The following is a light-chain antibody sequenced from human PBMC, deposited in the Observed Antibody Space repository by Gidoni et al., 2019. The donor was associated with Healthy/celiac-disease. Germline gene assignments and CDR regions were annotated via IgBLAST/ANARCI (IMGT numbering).Light chain of an antibody. CDR1: QSVLYSSNNKNY. Sequence: ATINRKSSQSVLYSSNNKNYLAWYQQKPGQPPKLLIYWASTRESGVPDRFSGSGSGTDFTLTISSLQAEDVAVYYCQQYYSTPGTFGQGTKVEIK. CDR2: WAS. J-gene: IGKJ1*01. CDR3: QQYYSTPGT. V-gene: IGKV4-1*01.